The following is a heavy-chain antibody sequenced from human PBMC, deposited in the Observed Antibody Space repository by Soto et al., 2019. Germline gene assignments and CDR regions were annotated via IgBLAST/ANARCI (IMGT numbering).Heavy chain of an antibody. Sequence: GESLKISCKGSGYSFTSYWIGWVRQMPGKGLEWMGIIYPGDSDTRYSPSFQGQVTISADKSISTAYLQWSSLKASDTAMYYCVRNLYNWNYGYYYYYGMDVWGQGTTVTVSS. J-gene: IGHJ6*02. CDR2: IYPGDSDT. D-gene: IGHD1-7*01. V-gene: IGHV5-51*01. CDR1: GYSFTSYW. CDR3: VRNLYNWNYGYYYYYGMDV.